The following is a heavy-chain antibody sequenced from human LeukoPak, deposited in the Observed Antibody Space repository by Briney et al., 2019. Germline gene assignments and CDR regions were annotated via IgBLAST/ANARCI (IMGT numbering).Heavy chain of an antibody. Sequence: SETLSLTCAVYGGSFSNYYWTWIRQPPGKGLEWIGEINHSGSARYNPSLKSRVIISVDTSKNQFSLKLSSVTAADTAVYYCARLTLTYYYGSGSIDAFDIWGQGTMVTVSS. CDR2: INHSGSA. CDR1: GGSFSNYY. D-gene: IGHD3-10*01. J-gene: IGHJ3*02. V-gene: IGHV4-34*01. CDR3: ARLTLTYYYGSGSIDAFDI.